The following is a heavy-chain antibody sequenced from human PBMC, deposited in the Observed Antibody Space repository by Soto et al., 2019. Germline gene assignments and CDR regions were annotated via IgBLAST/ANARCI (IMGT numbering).Heavy chain of an antibody. CDR1: GGSFSGYY. J-gene: IGHJ6*02. V-gene: IGHV4-34*01. CDR2: INHRGST. CDR3: ARGNRVGATFYYYYGMDV. D-gene: IGHD1-26*01. Sequence: SETLSLTCAVYGGSFSGYYWSWIRQPPGKGLEWIGEINHRGSTNYNPSLKSRVTISVDTSKNQFSLKLSSVTAADTAVYYCARGNRVGATFYYYYGMDVWGQGTTVTVSS.